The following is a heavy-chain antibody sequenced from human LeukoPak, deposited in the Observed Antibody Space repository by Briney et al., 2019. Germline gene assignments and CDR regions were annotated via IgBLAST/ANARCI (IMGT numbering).Heavy chain of an antibody. V-gene: IGHV3-23*01. J-gene: IGHJ4*02. CDR2: ISGSGGST. CDR1: GFTFSSYA. Sequence: GGSLRLSCAASGFTFSSYAMSWVRQAPGKGLEWVSAISGSGGSTYYADSVKGRFTISRDNAKNSLYLQMNSLRAEDTAVYYCARAQLGSMVRGGLNCWGQGTLVTVSS. CDR3: ARAQLGSMVRGGLNC. D-gene: IGHD3-10*01.